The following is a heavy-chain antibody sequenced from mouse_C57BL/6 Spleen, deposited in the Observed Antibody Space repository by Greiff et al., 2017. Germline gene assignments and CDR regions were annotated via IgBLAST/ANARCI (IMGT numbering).Heavy chain of an antibody. V-gene: IGHV14-3*01. J-gene: IGHJ2*01. D-gene: IGHD1-1*01. CDR2: IDPANGNT. CDR1: GFNIKNTY. Sequence: VQLQQSVAELVRPGASVKLSCTASGFNIKNTYMHWVKQRPEQGLEWIGRIDPANGNTTSAPKFPGKATINADTSSNTAYLQLISLTSEDTAIYYCARVVITTVVAPDYWGQGTTLTVSS. CDR3: ARVVITTVVAPDY.